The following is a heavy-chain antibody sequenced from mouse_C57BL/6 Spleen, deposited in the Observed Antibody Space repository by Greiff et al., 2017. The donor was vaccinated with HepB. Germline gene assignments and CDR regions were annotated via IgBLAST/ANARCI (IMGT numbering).Heavy chain of an antibody. CDR1: GFNIKNTY. Sequence: EVQLQESVAELVRPGASVKLSCTASGFNIKNTYMHWVKQRPEQGLEWIGRIDPANGNTKYAPKFQGKATITADTSSNTAYLQLSSLTSEDTAIYYCARSGDYGSSPGYFDYWGQGTTLTVSS. J-gene: IGHJ2*01. D-gene: IGHD1-1*01. CDR2: IDPANGNT. V-gene: IGHV14-3*01. CDR3: ARSGDYGSSPGYFDY.